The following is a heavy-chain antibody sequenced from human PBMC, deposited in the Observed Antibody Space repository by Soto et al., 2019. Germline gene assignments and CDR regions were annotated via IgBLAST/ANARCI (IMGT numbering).Heavy chain of an antibody. D-gene: IGHD3-3*01. CDR3: TTLSITIFGVVLMDV. Sequence: PGGSLRLSCAASGFSFSSYGMHWVRQAPGKGLEWVSYISSSSSTIYYAAPVKGRFTISRDDSKNTLYLQMNSLKTEDTAVYYCTTLSITIFGVVLMDVWGQGTTVTVSS. V-gene: IGHV3-48*01. CDR2: ISSSSSTI. J-gene: IGHJ6*02. CDR1: GFSFSSYG.